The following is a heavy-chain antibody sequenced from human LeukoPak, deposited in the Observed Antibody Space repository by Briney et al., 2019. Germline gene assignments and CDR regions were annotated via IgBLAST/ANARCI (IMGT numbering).Heavy chain of an antibody. D-gene: IGHD3-16*01. Sequence: PSQTLSLTCTVSGGSISSGGYYWSWIRQHPGKGLEWIGYIYYSGSTYYNPSLKSRVTISVDTSKNQFSLKLSSVTAADTAVYYCARVGDSTPGGFDPWGQGTLVTVSS. J-gene: IGHJ5*02. CDR3: ARVGDSTPGGFDP. V-gene: IGHV4-31*03. CDR1: GGSISSGGYY. CDR2: IYYSGST.